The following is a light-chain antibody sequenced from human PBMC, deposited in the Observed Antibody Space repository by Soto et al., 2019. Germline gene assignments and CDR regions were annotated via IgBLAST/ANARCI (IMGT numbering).Light chain of an antibody. J-gene: IGKJ1*01. CDR1: QSVSSSY. CDR2: GAS. CDR3: QQYGSSPTT. Sequence: EIVLTQSPGTLSLSPGERATLSCRASQSVSSSYLAWYQQKPGQAPRLLIYGASSRATSIPDRFSGSGSGTDFTLPISRLEPEDFAVYYCQQYGSSPTTVGQGTKVDIK. V-gene: IGKV3-20*01.